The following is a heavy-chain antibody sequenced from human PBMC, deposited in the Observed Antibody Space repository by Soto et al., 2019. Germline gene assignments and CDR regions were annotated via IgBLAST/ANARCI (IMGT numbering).Heavy chain of an antibody. CDR1: GFSLSTTAEG. V-gene: IGHV2-5*02. J-gene: IGHJ4*02. CDR2: IYWDDDE. CDR3: AHGSCSSADCYPNPYLDY. D-gene: IGHD2-2*01. Sequence: QITLKESDPTLVKPTQTLTLTCTFSGFSLSTTAEGVGWIRQPPGKALEWLAVIYWDDDERYSPSLKSRLTITKDTYKNRVVLTLSNVAPVDTATYYCAHGSCSSADCYPNPYLDYWGQGILVTVSS.